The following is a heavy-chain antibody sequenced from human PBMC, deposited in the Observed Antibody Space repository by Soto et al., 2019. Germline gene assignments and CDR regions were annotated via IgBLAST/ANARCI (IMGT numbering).Heavy chain of an antibody. V-gene: IGHV2-5*02. D-gene: IGHD5-18*01. CDR3: AHSIDTSMAPDY. Sequence: QITLKESGPSLVKPTQTLTLTRTFSGFSLSTSGVGVGWIRQPPGKALEWLALIYWDDDKRYSPSLKSRLTITTDTSKNQVVLTMTNMVPVDTATYYCAHSIDTSMAPDYWGQGTLVTVSS. J-gene: IGHJ4*02. CDR2: IYWDDDK. CDR1: GFSLSTSGVG.